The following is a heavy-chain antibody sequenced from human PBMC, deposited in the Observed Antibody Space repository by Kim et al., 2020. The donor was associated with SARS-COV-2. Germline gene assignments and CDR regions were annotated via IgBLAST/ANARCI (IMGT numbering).Heavy chain of an antibody. CDR2: INHSGST. Sequence: SETLSLTCAVYGGSFSGYYWSWIRQPPGKGLEWIGEINHSGSTNYNPSLKSRVTISVDTSKNQFSLKLSSVTAADTAVYYCARAKRNRVWNWFDPWGQGTLVTVSS. CDR1: GGSFSGYY. CDR3: ARAKRNRVWNWFDP. D-gene: IGHD3-16*01. J-gene: IGHJ5*02. V-gene: IGHV4-34*01.